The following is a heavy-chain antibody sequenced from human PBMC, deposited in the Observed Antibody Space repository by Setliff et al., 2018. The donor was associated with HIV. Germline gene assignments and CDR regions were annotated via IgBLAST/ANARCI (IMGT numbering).Heavy chain of an antibody. CDR1: AGSISSDNW. Sequence: KPSETLSLTCAVSAGSISSDNWWTWVRQSPGKGLEWVGEIYHTGSTNYNTSLKGRVAMSVDTSKNQFSLKLSSVTAADTAVYYCARDVRRNHCSSTSCYARDNWFDPWSQGIQVTVSS. CDR2: IYHTGST. J-gene: IGHJ5*02. V-gene: IGHV4-4*02. CDR3: ARDVRRNHCSSTSCYARDNWFDP. D-gene: IGHD2-2*01.